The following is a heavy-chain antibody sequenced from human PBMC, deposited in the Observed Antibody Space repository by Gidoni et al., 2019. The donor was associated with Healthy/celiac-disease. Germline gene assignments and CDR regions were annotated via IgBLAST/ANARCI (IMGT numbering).Heavy chain of an antibody. CDR1: GYTFTSYD. Sequence: QVQLVQSGAEVTKPGASVKVSCKASGYTFTSYDINWVRQATGQGLEWMGWMNPNSGNTGYAQKFQGRVTMTRNTSISTAYMELSSLRSEDTAVYYCARSYYDSSGSYDAFDIWGQGTMVTVSS. CDR2: MNPNSGNT. D-gene: IGHD3-22*01. CDR3: ARSYYDSSGSYDAFDI. V-gene: IGHV1-8*01. J-gene: IGHJ3*02.